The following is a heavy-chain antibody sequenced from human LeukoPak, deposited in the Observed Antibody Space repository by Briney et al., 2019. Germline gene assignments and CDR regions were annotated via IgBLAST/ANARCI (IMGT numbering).Heavy chain of an antibody. J-gene: IGHJ5*02. V-gene: IGHV4-4*07. CDR3: ARGDSSWYSNWFDP. D-gene: IGHD6-13*01. CDR2: IYTSGST. Sequence: PSKTLSLTCTVSGGSISSYYWSWIRQPAGKGLEWIGRIYTSGSTNYNPSLKSRVTMSVDTSKNQFSLKLSSVTAADTAVYYCARGDSSWYSNWFDPWGQGTLVTVSS. CDR1: GGSISSYY.